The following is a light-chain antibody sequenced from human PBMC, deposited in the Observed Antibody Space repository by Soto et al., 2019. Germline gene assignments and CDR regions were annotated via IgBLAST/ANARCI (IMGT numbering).Light chain of an antibody. V-gene: IGKV1-39*01. CDR2: AAS. Sequence: DIQMTQSPSSLSASIGDSVTITCRASQTIIGYLNWYQQKPGKAPRLLINAASNLQSGVLSRFRGSGSETDFTLTITSLQPEDFATYYCQQSYTTPRTFGQGTKVEIQ. CDR3: QQSYTTPRT. J-gene: IGKJ1*01. CDR1: QTIIGY.